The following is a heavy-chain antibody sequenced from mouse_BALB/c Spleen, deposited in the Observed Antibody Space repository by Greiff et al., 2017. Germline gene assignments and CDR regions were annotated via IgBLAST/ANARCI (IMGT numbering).Heavy chain of an antibody. V-gene: IGHV3-6*02. CDR3: ARDWDPYYAMDY. D-gene: IGHD4-1*01. CDR1: GYSITSGYY. CDR2: ISNDGSN. J-gene: IGHJ4*01. Sequence: EVKLVESGPGLVKPSQSLSLTCSVTGYSITSGYYWNWIRQFPGNQLEWMGYISNDGSNNYNPSLKNRISITRDTSKNKFYLKLNSVTTEDTATYYCARDWDPYYAMDYWGQGTSVTVSS.